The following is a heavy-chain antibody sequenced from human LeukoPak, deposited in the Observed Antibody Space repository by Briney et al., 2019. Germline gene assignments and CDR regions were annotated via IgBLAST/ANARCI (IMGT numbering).Heavy chain of an antibody. CDR3: ARGRAARLDY. J-gene: IGHJ4*02. CDR2: MNPNSGNT. CDR1: GYTFTSYD. D-gene: IGHD6-6*01. Sequence: ASVKVSCKASGYTFTSYDINWVRQDTGQGLEWMGWMNPNSGNTGYAQKFQGRVTTTRNNSISTAYMELSSLRSEDTAVYYCARGRAARLDYWGQGTLVTVSS. V-gene: IGHV1-8*01.